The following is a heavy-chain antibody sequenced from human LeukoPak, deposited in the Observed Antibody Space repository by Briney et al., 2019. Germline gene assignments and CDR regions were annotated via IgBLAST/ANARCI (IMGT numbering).Heavy chain of an antibody. D-gene: IGHD1-26*01. CDR2: IIPIFGTA. V-gene: IGHV1-69*05. CDR1: GGTFSSYA. CDR3: ARDRWELPYYFDY. Sequence: ASVKVSCKASGGTFSSYAISWERQAPGQGLEWMGGIIPIFGTANYAQKFQGRITMTRDASTSTVYMELRSLRSEDTAVYYCARDRWELPYYFDYWGQGTLVTVSS. J-gene: IGHJ4*02.